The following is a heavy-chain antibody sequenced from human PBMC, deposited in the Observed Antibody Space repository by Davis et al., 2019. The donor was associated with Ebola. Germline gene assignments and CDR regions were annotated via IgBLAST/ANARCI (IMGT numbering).Heavy chain of an antibody. CDR2: IYADGST. CDR3: AKVVGPDAIRDGLDV. D-gene: IGHD2-2*02. V-gene: IGHV3-53*01. Sequence: GGSLRLSCAVSGFNVRNNYLNWVRQAPGKGLQWVSVIYADGSTYYADSVKGRFTISRDNFKNMLYLQMNSLRGEDTAVYFCAKVVGPDAIRDGLDVWGQGTTVTVSS. CDR1: GFNVRNNY. J-gene: IGHJ6*02.